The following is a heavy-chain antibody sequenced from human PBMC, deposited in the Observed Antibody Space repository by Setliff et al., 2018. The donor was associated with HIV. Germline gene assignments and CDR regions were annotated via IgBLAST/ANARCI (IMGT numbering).Heavy chain of an antibody. J-gene: IGHJ4*02. CDR3: ARSDSANWYVDY. CDR2: IYPGDSDT. Sequence: GESLTISCKGSGYTFTSYWIGWVRQMPGKGLEWMGIIYPGDSDTRYSPSFQGQVTISADKSINTAFLQWRSLKASDTAMFYCARSDSANWYVDYWGQGTLVTVSS. D-gene: IGHD1-1*01. V-gene: IGHV5-51*01. CDR1: GYTFTSYW.